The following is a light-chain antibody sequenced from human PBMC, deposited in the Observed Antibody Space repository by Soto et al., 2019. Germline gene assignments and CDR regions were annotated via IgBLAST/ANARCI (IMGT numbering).Light chain of an antibody. CDR3: QQYDNSRLI. J-gene: IGKJ4*01. Sequence: ELVLTQSPGTLSLSPEERDTLSCRSSQSVSNNYLAWYQQNPGQAPRLLIYGASSRATGIPDRFSGSGSATEFTLIISRLQPEDFEVYYCQQYDNSRLIFGGGTKVDIK. CDR1: QSVSNNY. CDR2: GAS. V-gene: IGKV3-20*01.